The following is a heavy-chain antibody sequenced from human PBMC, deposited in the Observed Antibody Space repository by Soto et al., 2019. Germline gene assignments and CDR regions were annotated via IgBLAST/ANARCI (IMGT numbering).Heavy chain of an antibody. CDR2: ISYDGNNK. J-gene: IGHJ4*02. CDR1: GFTFSTYA. V-gene: IGHV3-30-3*01. Sequence: QVQLVESGGGVVRPGRSLRLSCAASGFTFSTYAMHWVRQPPGKGLEWVAIISYDGNNKFYSDSVQGRFTISRDNSKKTLHLQLNSLRAEYPAVYYCATPAGSPYLHYWGQGTLLTVSS. CDR3: ATPAGSPYLHY. D-gene: IGHD6-25*01.